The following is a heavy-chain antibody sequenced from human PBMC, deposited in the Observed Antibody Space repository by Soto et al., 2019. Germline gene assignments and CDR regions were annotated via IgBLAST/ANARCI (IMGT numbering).Heavy chain of an antibody. CDR3: AREQSGEIMTMTDAFDI. CDR2: INAGNGNT. D-gene: IGHD3-16*01. CDR1: GYTFTSYA. V-gene: IGHV1-3*01. J-gene: IGHJ3*02. Sequence: QVQLVQSGAEVQKPGASVKVSCKASGYTFTSYAIHWVRQAPGPRLEWMGWINAGNGNTQYSQKFQGRGTITRDTSGSIAYMEVSRLRSEDTALYYCAREQSGEIMTMTDAFDIWGQGTMVTVSS.